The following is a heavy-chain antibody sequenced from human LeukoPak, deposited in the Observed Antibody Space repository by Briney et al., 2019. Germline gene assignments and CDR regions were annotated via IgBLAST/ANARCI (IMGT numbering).Heavy chain of an antibody. CDR3: ARGPGYYDSSGLIH. V-gene: IGHV4-34*01. CDR1: GGSFSGYY. J-gene: IGHJ4*02. Sequence: SETLSLTCAVYGGSFSGYYWSWIRQPPGKGLEWIGEINHSGSTNYNPSLKSRVTISVDTFKNQFSLKLSSVTAADTAVYYCARGPGYYDSSGLIHWGQGTLVTVSS. D-gene: IGHD3-22*01. CDR2: INHSGST.